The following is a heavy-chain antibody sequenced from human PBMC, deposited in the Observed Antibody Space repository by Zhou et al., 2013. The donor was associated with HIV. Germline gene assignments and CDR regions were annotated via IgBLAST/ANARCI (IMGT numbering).Heavy chain of an antibody. D-gene: IGHD5-12*01. V-gene: IGHV1-18*01. Sequence: QVQLVQSGAEVKKPGASVKVSCKASVYTFTSYGINWVRQAPGQGLEWMGWISPYNGNTNYAQRVQGRVTVTTDTSTSTAYMELRSLRSDDTAVYYCAREWGSGYDSNWFDPGAREPWSPSPQ. CDR3: AREWGSGYDSNWFDP. CDR1: VYTFTSYG. CDR2: ISPYNGNT. J-gene: IGHJ5*02.